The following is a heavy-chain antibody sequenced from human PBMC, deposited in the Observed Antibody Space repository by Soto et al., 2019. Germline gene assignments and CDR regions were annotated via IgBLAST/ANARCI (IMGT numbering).Heavy chain of an antibody. J-gene: IGHJ6*02. D-gene: IGHD6-13*01. CDR3: ARAAGYSSSWYLYYYYYYGMDV. V-gene: IGHV1-8*01. Sequence: QVQLVQSGAEVKKPGASVKVSCKASGYTFTSYDINWVRQATGQGLEWMGWMNPNSGNTGYAQKCQGRVTMTRNTSISTAYMELSSLRSEDTAVYYCARAAGYSSSWYLYYYYYYGMDVWGQGTTVTVSS. CDR2: MNPNSGNT. CDR1: GYTFTSYD.